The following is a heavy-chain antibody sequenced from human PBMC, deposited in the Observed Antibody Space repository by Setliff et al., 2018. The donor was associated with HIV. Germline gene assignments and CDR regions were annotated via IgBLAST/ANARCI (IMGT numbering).Heavy chain of an antibody. CDR1: GFTFSSYE. J-gene: IGHJ4*02. Sequence: GGSLRLSCAASGFTFSSYEMNWVRQAPGKGREWLSYISSSGSTYHADSVKGRFTLSRDNSKNTLYLQMNSLTPEDTAVYYCAKPRLYNSALENWGQGTLVTVSS. CDR3: AKPRLYNSALEN. V-gene: IGHV3-48*03. CDR2: ISSSGST. D-gene: IGHD1-1*01.